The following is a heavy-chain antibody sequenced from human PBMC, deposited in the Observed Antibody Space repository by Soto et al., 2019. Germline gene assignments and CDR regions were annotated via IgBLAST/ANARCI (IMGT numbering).Heavy chain of an antibody. CDR2: INPNSGGT. J-gene: IGHJ6*04. CDR1: GYTFTGYY. CDR3: AREFASGGSVSRQAANYYYGMDV. Sequence: ASVTVSCQASGYTFTGYYMHWLRQPPGQGLEGMGWINPNSGGTTYAQRFQGWVTMPRDTSLSTAYMELRRLRSDDTAVYYCAREFASGGSVSRQAANYYYGMDVWGKGTRFTVSS. V-gene: IGHV1-2*04. D-gene: IGHD3-10*01.